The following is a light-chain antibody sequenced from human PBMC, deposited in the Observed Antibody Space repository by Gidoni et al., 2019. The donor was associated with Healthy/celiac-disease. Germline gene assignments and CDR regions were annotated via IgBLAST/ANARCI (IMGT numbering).Light chain of an antibody. CDR2: DVS. CDR3: SSYTSSSTWV. J-gene: IGLJ3*02. CDR1: SSDVGGYNS. V-gene: IGLV2-14*03. Sequence: QSALTPPASVSGSPGQSITISCTGTSSDVGGYNSVSWYQQHPGKAPKLMIYDVSNRPSGVSNRCSGSKSGNTASLTISGLQAEDEADYYCSSYTSSSTWVFGGGTKLTVL.